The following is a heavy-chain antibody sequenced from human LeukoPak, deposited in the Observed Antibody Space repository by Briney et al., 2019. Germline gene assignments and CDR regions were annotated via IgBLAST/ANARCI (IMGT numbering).Heavy chain of an antibody. J-gene: IGHJ4*02. CDR3: AKDRWYYDSSGYSLDY. CDR1: GFTFSSYG. V-gene: IGHV3-33*06. Sequence: GGSLRLSCAASGFTFSSYGMHWVRKAPGKGLEWVAVIWYDGSNKYYADSVEGRFTISRDNSKNTLYLQMNSLRAEDTAVYYCAKDRWYYDSSGYSLDYWGQGTLVTGSS. D-gene: IGHD3-22*01. CDR2: IWYDGSNK.